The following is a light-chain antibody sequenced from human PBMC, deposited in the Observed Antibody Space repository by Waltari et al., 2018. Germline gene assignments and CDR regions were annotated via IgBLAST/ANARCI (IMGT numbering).Light chain of an antibody. CDR2: GAS. CDR3: QQYNNWPFT. V-gene: IGKV3-15*01. Sequence: EMVMTQSPATLSLSPGEGATLSCRASQTVSSNLAWYQQKPGQAPRLLIYGASTRATGIPARFSGSGSGTDFTLTISSLQSEDFAVYYCQQYNNWPFTFGQGTRLESK. J-gene: IGKJ5*01. CDR1: QTVSSN.